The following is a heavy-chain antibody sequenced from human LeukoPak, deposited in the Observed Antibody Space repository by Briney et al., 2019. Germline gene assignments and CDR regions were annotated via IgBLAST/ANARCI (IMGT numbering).Heavy chain of an antibody. CDR2: ISAYNGNT. Sequence: GASVKVSCKASGYTFTSYGISWVRQAPGQGLEWMGWISAYNGNTNYAQKLQGRVTMTTDSSTSTAHMELRSLRSDDTAVYYCARFDDSSGIDYWGQGTLVTVSS. CDR1: GYTFTSYG. V-gene: IGHV1-18*01. J-gene: IGHJ4*02. D-gene: IGHD3-22*01. CDR3: ARFDDSSGIDY.